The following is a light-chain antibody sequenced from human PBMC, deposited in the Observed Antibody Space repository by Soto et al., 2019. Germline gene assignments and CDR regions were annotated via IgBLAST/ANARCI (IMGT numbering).Light chain of an antibody. CDR2: KVS. J-gene: IGKJ2*01. CDR3: TQGIYWPPGYT. Sequence: DVVMTQSPLSLPVTLGQPASISCKSSQSLVYSDGYTYLNWFQQRPGQSPRRLIYKVSNRDSGVPDRFSGSGSGTDFTLKISRVEAEDVGVYYCTQGIYWPPGYTFGQGTKLEI. V-gene: IGKV2-30*01. CDR1: QSLVYSDGYTY.